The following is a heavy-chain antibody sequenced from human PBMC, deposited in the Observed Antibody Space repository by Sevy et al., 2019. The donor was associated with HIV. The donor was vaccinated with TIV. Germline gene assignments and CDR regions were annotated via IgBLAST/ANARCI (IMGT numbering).Heavy chain of an antibody. V-gene: IGHV3-30*18. CDR2: ISYDGSNK. Sequence: GGSLRLSCAASGFTFSSYGMHWVRQAPGKGLEWVAVISYDGSNKYYADSVKGRFTIPRDNSKNTLYLQMNSLRAEDTAVYYCAKDHGDYEDYFDYWGQGTLVTVSS. CDR1: GFTFSSYG. J-gene: IGHJ4*02. D-gene: IGHD4-17*01. CDR3: AKDHGDYEDYFDY.